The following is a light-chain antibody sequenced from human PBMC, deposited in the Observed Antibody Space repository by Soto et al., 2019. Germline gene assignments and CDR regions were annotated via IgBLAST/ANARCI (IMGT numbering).Light chain of an antibody. CDR1: SSDVGGYNY. V-gene: IGLV2-11*01. CDR2: DVS. J-gene: IGLJ1*01. CDR3: HLKV. Sequence: QSALTQPRSVSGSPGQSVTISCTGTSSDVGGYNYVSWYQQHPGKAPKLMIYDVSKRPSGVPDRFSGSKSGNTASLTISGLQADDEADYYCHLKVFGTGTKV.